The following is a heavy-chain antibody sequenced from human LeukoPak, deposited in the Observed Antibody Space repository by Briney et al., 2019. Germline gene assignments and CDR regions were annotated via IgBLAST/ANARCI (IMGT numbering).Heavy chain of an antibody. CDR1: GFTFSSYS. CDR2: ISSSSSYI. CDR3: AKVWYDNGGYFLGFDN. V-gene: IGHV3-21*04. J-gene: IGHJ4*02. D-gene: IGHD3-22*01. Sequence: GGSLRLSCAASGFTFSSYSMNWVRQAPGKGLEWVSSISSSSSYIYYADSVKGRFTISRDNAKNSLYLQMNSLRAEDTAVYYCAKVWYDNGGYFLGFDNWGQGTLVTVSS.